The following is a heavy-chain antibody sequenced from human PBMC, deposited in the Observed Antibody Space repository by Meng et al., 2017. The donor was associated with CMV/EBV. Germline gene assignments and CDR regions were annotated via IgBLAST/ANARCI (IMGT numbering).Heavy chain of an antibody. CDR3: ARALRFLESYDAFDI. J-gene: IGHJ3*02. V-gene: IGHV3-7*01. CDR2: IKQDGSEK. D-gene: IGHD3-3*01. CDR1: GFTFSSYW. Sequence: GGSLRLSCAASGFTFSSYWMSWVRQAPGKGLEWVANIKQDGSEKYYVDSVKGRFTISRDNAKNSLYLQMNSLRAEDTAVYYCARALRFLESYDAFDIWGQGTMVPSPQ.